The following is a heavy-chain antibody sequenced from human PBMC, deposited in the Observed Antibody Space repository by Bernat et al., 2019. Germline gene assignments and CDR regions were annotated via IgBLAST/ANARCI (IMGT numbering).Heavy chain of an antibody. CDR3: ARSVAGVLDY. V-gene: IGHV4-34*01. CDR2: INHSGST. CDR1: GGSFSGYY. J-gene: IGHJ4*02. D-gene: IGHD6-19*01. Sequence: QVQLQQWGAGLLKPSETLSLPCAVYGGSFSGYYWSWIRQPPGKGLEWIGEINHSGSTNYNPSLKSRVTISVDTSKNQFSLKLSSVTAADTAVYYCARSVAGVLDYWGQGTLVTVSS.